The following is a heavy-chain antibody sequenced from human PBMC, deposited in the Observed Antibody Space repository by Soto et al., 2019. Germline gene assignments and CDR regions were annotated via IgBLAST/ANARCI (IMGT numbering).Heavy chain of an antibody. CDR2: VTHSGNT. CDR3: ARGVTSNFDY. CDR1: GGSFSGYH. V-gene: IGHV4-34*01. D-gene: IGHD3-10*01. Sequence: QVRLQQWGAGLLKPSETLSLTCAVYGGSFSGYHWTWIRQPPGKGLEWVGEVTHSGNTNYIPSLKTRVTISIDPSQNQFSLQLRSVTDADTAVFYCARGVTSNFDYWGQGTLVTVSS. J-gene: IGHJ4*02.